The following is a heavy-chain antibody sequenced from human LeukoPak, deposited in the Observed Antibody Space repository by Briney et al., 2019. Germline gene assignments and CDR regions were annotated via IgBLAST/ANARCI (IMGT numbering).Heavy chain of an antibody. Sequence: TSETLSLTCTVSGGSISSYYWSWIRQPPGKGLEWIGYIYYSGSTNYNPPLKSRVTISVDTSKNQFSLKLSSVTAADTAVYYCTRDGERDGYNHDDAFDIWGQGTMVTVSS. V-gene: IGHV4-59*01. D-gene: IGHD5-24*01. CDR2: IYYSGST. CDR3: TRDGERDGYNHDDAFDI. J-gene: IGHJ3*02. CDR1: GGSISSYY.